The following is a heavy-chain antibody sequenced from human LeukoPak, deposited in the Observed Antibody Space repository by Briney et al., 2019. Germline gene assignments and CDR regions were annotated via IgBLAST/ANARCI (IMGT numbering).Heavy chain of an antibody. CDR1: GFTFSDYG. V-gene: IGHV3-30*03. CDR2: ISFDGSKR. D-gene: IGHD3-3*01. J-gene: IGHJ3*02. Sequence: GRSLRLSCAASGFTFSDYGMHWVRQAPGKGLEWVAVISFDGSKRNYVDSVKGRFTISRDNSKNTLYLQMNSLRAEDTAVYYCARSPWNIFRDYNTGAFDIWGQGTMVTVSS. CDR3: ARSPWNIFRDYNTGAFDI.